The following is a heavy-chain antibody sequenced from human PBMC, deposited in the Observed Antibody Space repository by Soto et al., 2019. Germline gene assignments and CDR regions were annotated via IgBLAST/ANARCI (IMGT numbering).Heavy chain of an antibody. D-gene: IGHD5-18*01. CDR1: GYTLTSYS. Sequence: QGQLVQSGAEVKKPGASVKVSCKASGYTLTSYSISWVRQAPGQGPEWMGWLSAYNGNTYHTRKLQGRVTMTTDTSTSPAYIELRSLRSDDTAVYYCARDVGYGLIDYWGQGTLVTVSS. J-gene: IGHJ4*02. V-gene: IGHV1-18*01. CDR2: LSAYNGNT. CDR3: ARDVGYGLIDY.